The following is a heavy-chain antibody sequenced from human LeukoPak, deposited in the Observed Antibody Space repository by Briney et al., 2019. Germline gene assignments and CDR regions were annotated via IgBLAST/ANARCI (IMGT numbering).Heavy chain of an antibody. Sequence: GRSLRLSCAASGFSLKDYYMSWIRQAPGKGLEWVADISSSGNAVNYADSVKGRFTVSRDNAKSSLFLQMSSLRAEDTAVDYCAKSTTSDAFDIWGQGTLVTVSS. CDR1: GFSLKDYY. D-gene: IGHD4-17*01. CDR2: ISSSGNAV. CDR3: AKSTTSDAFDI. V-gene: IGHV3-11*01. J-gene: IGHJ3*02.